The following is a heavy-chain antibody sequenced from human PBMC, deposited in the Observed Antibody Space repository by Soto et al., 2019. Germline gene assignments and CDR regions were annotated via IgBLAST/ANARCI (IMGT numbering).Heavy chain of an antibody. CDR2: ISYDGSNK. V-gene: IGHV3-30*18. D-gene: IGHD4-4*01. CDR1: GFTFSSYG. Sequence: QVQLVESGGGVVQPGRSLRLSCAASGFTFSSYGMHWVRQAPGKGLEWVAVISYDGSNKYYADSVKGRFTISRDNSKNTLYLQMNSLRAEDTAVYYCAKDRISGQTTVTRWFDPWGQGTLVTVSS. J-gene: IGHJ5*02. CDR3: AKDRISGQTTVTRWFDP.